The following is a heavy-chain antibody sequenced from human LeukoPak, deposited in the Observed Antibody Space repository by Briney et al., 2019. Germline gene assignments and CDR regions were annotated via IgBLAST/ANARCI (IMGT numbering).Heavy chain of an antibody. D-gene: IGHD3-10*01. Sequence: SETLSLTCAVYGGSFSDYYWTWIRQSPGKGLEWIGEINHTGSTTYNPSLESRVTISVDTSKNQFSLKLTSVTATDTAVYYCARDFSSSSSGSYYPYWGQGTVVTVSS. J-gene: IGHJ4*02. V-gene: IGHV4-34*01. CDR1: GGSFSDYY. CDR2: INHTGST. CDR3: ARDFSSSSSGSYYPY.